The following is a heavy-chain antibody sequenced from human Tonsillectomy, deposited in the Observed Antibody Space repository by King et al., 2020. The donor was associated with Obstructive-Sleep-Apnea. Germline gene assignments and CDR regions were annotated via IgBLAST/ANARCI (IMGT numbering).Heavy chain of an antibody. CDR1: GFTFSSYA. D-gene: IGHD3-22*01. CDR2: ISYDGSNK. CDR3: ARGYYDSSGYWQGGAFDI. Sequence: VQLVESGGGVVQPGRSLRLSCAASGFTFSSYAMHWVRQAPGKGLEWVAVISYDGSNKYYADSVKGRFTISRDNSKNTLYLQMNSLRAEDTAVYYCARGYYDSSGYWQGGAFDIWGQGTMVTVSS. J-gene: IGHJ3*02. V-gene: IGHV3-30-3*01.